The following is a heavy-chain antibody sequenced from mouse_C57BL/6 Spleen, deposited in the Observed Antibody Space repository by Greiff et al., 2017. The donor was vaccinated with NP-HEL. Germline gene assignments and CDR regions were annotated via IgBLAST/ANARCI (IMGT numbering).Heavy chain of an antibody. Sequence: EVKLMESGEGLVKPGGSLKLSCAASGFTFSSYAMSWVRQTPEKRLEWVAYISSGGDYIYYADTVKGRFTISRDNARNTLYLQMSSLKSEDTAVYYCTRDYYGSSYLFAYWGQGTLVTVSA. CDR2: ISSGGDYI. CDR1: GFTFSSYA. CDR3: TRDYYGSSYLFAY. J-gene: IGHJ3*01. V-gene: IGHV5-9-1*02. D-gene: IGHD1-1*01.